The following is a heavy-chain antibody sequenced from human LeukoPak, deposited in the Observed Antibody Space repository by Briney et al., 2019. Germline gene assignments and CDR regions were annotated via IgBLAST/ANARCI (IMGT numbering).Heavy chain of an antibody. CDR3: ARSSRGSFGFDY. V-gene: IGHV4-39*07. D-gene: IGHD1-26*01. CDR2: IYYSGST. CDR1: GGSISSSSYY. Sequence: SETLSLTCTVSGGSISSSSYYWGWIRQPPGKGLEWIGSIYYSGSTYYNPSLKSRVTISVDTSKNQFSLKLSSVTAADTAVYYCARSSRGSFGFDYWGQGTLVTVSS. J-gene: IGHJ4*02.